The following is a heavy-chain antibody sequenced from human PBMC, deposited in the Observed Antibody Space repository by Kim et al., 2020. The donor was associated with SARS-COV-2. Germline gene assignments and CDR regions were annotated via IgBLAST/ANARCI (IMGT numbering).Heavy chain of an antibody. J-gene: IGHJ4*02. CDR3: VIYDSSGYYSLDY. Sequence: GGSLRLSCAASGFTFSSYSMNWVRQAPGKGLEWVSSISSSSSYIYYADSVKGRFTISRDNAKNSLYLQMNSLRAEDTAVYYCVIYDSSGYYSLDYWGQGTLVTVSS. V-gene: IGHV3-21*01. CDR1: GFTFSSYS. D-gene: IGHD3-22*01. CDR2: ISSSSSYI.